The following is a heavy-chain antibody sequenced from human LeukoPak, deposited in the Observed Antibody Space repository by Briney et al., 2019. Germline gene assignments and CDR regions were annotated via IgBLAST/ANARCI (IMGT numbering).Heavy chain of an antibody. CDR1: GFTFSSHA. V-gene: IGHV3-30-3*01. Sequence: GGSLRLSCAASGFTFSSHAMVWVRQAPGKGLEWVSFISHDGSESFHTESVKGRFTISRDNSKNTLYLQMNSLRAEDTAVYYCAKVEGSGSFDYYYMDVWGKGTTVTISS. J-gene: IGHJ6*03. CDR2: ISHDGSES. CDR3: AKVEGSGSFDYYYMDV. D-gene: IGHD3-10*01.